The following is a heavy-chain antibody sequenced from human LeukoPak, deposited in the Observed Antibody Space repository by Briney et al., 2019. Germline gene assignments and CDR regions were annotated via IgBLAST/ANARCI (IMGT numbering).Heavy chain of an antibody. V-gene: IGHV1-18*04. D-gene: IGHD2-2*01. CDR1: GYTFTSYG. J-gene: IGHJ4*02. CDR3: ARDLCSNATCPPLDY. CDR2: VSTSGSNT. Sequence: GASVKVSCKASGYTFTSYGISWLRQPPGQGLEWVGWVSTSGSNTDYGHKFQGRDSITTNTSTSTAYMERRRLRSDDTAVYYCARDLCSNATCPPLDYWGQRTLVTVSS.